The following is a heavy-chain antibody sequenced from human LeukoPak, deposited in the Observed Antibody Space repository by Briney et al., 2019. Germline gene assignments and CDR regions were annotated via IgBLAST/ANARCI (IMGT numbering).Heavy chain of an antibody. Sequence: GGSLRLSCAASGFTFSSYSMNWVRQAPGKGLEWIPSISSSSNYIYYADSVKGRFTISRDNAKNSLYLQMNSLRAEHTAVYYCARAGGAVAGLYYFDYWGQRTLVTVSS. J-gene: IGHJ4*02. D-gene: IGHD6-19*01. CDR1: GFTFSSYS. CDR2: ISSSSNYI. V-gene: IGHV3-21*01. CDR3: ARAGGAVAGLYYFDY.